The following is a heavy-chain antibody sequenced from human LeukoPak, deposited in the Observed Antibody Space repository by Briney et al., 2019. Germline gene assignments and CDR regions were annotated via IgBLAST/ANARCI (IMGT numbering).Heavy chain of an antibody. CDR3: AKGPNFGSWRAVDY. V-gene: IGHV3-23*01. Sequence: GGSLTLSCAASDSSFRSHDMSWVRQTLEKGLEWVSSIDGDGASFYADSVRGRFTISRDKSQNILYLQMNSLRADDTAIYYCAKGPNFGSWRAVDYWGQGSLVTVSS. J-gene: IGHJ4*02. D-gene: IGHD3-10*01. CDR1: DSSFRSHD. CDR2: IDGDGAS.